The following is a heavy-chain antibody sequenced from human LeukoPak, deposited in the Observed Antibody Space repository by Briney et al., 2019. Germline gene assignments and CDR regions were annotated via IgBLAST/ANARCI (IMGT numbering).Heavy chain of an antibody. CDR2: ISAHNGNT. J-gene: IGHJ4*02. CDR1: GYTFTSYG. V-gene: IGHV1-18*01. Sequence: ASVKVSCKASGYTFTSYGISWVRQAPGQGLEWMGWISAHNGNTNYAQKLQGRVTMTTDTSTSTAYMELRSLRSDDTAVYYCARWGGEIAVAGYFDYWGQGTLVTVSS. D-gene: IGHD6-19*01. CDR3: ARWGGEIAVAGYFDY.